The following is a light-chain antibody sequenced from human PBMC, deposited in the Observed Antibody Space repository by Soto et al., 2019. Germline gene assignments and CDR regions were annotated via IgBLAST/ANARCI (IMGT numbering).Light chain of an antibody. V-gene: IGLV2-14*03. CDR1: SSDVGGYNY. CDR3: SSYTTSNTRQIV. J-gene: IGLJ1*01. CDR2: DVS. Sequence: QSVLTQPASVFGSPGQSITISFTGTSSDVGGYNYVSWYQHHPGKAPQLIIYDVSNRPSGVSIRFSGSKSDNTASLTISGLQPEDEADYHCSSYTTSNTRQIVFGTGTKVTVL.